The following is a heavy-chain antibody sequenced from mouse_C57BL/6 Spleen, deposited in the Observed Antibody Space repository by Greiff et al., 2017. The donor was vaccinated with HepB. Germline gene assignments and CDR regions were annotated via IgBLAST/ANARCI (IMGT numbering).Heavy chain of an antibody. D-gene: IGHD2-5*01. J-gene: IGHJ4*01. V-gene: IGHV1-64*01. CDR1: GYTFTSYW. Sequence: QVQLKQPGAELVKPGASVKLSCKASGYTFTSYWMHWVKQRPGQGLEWIGMIHPNSGSTNYNEKFKSKATLTVDKSSSTAYMQLSSLTSEDSAVYYCARSYYSNLLYYAMDYWGQGTSVTVSS. CDR3: ARSYYSNLLYYAMDY. CDR2: IHPNSGST.